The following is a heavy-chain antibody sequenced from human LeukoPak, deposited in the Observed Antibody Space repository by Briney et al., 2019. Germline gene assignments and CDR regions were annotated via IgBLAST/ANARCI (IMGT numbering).Heavy chain of an antibody. J-gene: IGHJ4*02. CDR1: GYSFSMYW. D-gene: IGHD6-13*01. Sequence: GEPLMISCQGLGYSFSMYWIGWVRHMPGKGLEWMGVVDPSDFEITYSPSFQGHVTISVDKSVNTAYLQWTTLKASDTALYYCARHRAVGGGHSTTWYTDYWGQGTLVSVSS. V-gene: IGHV5-51*01. CDR3: ARHRAVGGGHSTTWYTDY. CDR2: VDPSDFEI.